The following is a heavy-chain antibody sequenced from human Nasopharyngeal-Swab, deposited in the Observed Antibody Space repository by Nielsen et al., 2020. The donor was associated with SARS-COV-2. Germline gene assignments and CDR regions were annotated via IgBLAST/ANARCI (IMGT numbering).Heavy chain of an antibody. D-gene: IGHD3-10*01. CDR1: GGSISSYY. J-gene: IGHJ6*03. V-gene: IGHV4-59*01. Sequence: SETLSLTCTVSGGSISSYYWSWIRQPPGKGLEWIGYIYYSGSTNYNPSLKSRVTISVDTSKNQFSLKLSSVTAADTAVYYCARVKVDGSGSWLYYYYMDVWGKGTTVTVSS. CDR2: IYYSGST. CDR3: ARVKVDGSGSWLYYYYMDV.